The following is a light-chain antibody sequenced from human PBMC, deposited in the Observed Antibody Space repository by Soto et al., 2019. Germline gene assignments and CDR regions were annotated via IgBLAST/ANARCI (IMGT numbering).Light chain of an antibody. Sequence: EIVLTQSPATLSVSPGERATLSCRASQSVSSRLAWYQRKPGQAPRLLMYGASSRATGIPDRFSGTGSGTDFTLTISRLEPEDFAVYYCQQYGSSPYTFGLGTRLEIK. CDR1: QSVSSR. V-gene: IGKV3-20*01. CDR3: QQYGSSPYT. J-gene: IGKJ5*01. CDR2: GAS.